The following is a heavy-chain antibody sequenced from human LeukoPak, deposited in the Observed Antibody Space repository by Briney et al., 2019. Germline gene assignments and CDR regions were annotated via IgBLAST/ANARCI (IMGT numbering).Heavy chain of an antibody. CDR3: ARDSRGATGLDY. Sequence: PGGSLRLSCAASGFTFSDHYMDWVRQAPGKGLEWVAVIWYDGSKKYYADSVKGRFTISRDNSKNTLYLQMNSLSAEDTAVYYCARDSRGATGLDYWGQGTLVTVSS. CDR2: IWYDGSKK. CDR1: GFTFSDHY. V-gene: IGHV3-33*08. J-gene: IGHJ4*02. D-gene: IGHD5-12*01.